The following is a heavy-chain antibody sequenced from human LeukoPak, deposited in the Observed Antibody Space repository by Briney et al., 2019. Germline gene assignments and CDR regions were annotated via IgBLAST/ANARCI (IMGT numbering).Heavy chain of an antibody. D-gene: IGHD6-13*01. J-gene: IGHJ4*02. Sequence: LGGSLRLSCAASGFTFSSYGMHWVRQAPGKGLEWVAVISYDGSNKYYADSVKGRFTISRDNSKNTLYLQMNSLRAEDTAVYYCAKESRASSSWYVATGNYFDYRGQGTLVTVSS. CDR1: GFTFSSYG. CDR2: ISYDGSNK. V-gene: IGHV3-30*18. CDR3: AKESRASSSWYVATGNYFDY.